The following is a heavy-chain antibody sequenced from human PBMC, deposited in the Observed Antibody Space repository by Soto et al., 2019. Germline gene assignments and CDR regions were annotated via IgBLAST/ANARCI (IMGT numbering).Heavy chain of an antibody. CDR1: GGSISSGGYY. V-gene: IGHV4-31*03. Sequence: QVQLQESGPGLVKPSQTLSLTCTVSGGSISSGGYYWSWIRQHPGKGLEWIGYIYYSGTTYYNPSLKSRVTISLDTSKNQFSRKLSSVTAADTAVYYCARKGDGTLHDYWGQGTLVTVSS. CDR2: IYYSGTT. J-gene: IGHJ4*02. CDR3: ARKGDGTLHDY.